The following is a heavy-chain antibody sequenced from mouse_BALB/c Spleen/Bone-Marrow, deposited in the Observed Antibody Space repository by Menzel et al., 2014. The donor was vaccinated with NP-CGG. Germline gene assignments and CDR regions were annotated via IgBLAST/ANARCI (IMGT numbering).Heavy chain of an antibody. Sequence: QVQLRQPGPELVKPGASVRISCEASGYAFSSSWMNWVKQRPGQSLEWIGRIYPGDGDTKYNGKFKGKATLTADKSSSTAYMQLSSLTSVDSAVYFCARSDGYRDMDYWGQGTSVTVSS. D-gene: IGHD2-3*01. CDR3: ARSDGYRDMDY. CDR2: IYPGDGDT. J-gene: IGHJ4*01. CDR1: GYAFSSSW. V-gene: IGHV1-82*01.